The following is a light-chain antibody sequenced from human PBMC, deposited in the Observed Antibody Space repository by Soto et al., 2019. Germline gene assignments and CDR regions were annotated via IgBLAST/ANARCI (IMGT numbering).Light chain of an antibody. V-gene: IGKV1-5*01. CDR2: DAS. CDR3: QQSYSTPRT. CDR1: QSLNNW. J-gene: IGKJ1*01. Sequence: DIQMTQSPSTLSASVGDRVTITCRASQSLNNWLAWYQQRPGKAPKLLIYDASTLERGVPSRFSGTGSGTEFTLTISSLQPEDFTTYFCQQSYSTPRTFGQGTKVDIK.